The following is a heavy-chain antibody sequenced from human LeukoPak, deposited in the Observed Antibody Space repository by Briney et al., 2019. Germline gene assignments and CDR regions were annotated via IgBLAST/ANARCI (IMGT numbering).Heavy chain of an antibody. CDR2: FDPEDGQA. J-gene: IGHJ4*02. D-gene: IGHD3-22*01. Sequence: ASVKVSCKVSGSTFAELSMHWVRQAPGKGLEWMGGFDPEDGQATYAQKFRGRVTVTEDTSTDTAYMDLSSLRSEDTAVYYCATVSSYTYDNGGFYFDFWGQGTLVTVSS. CDR3: ATVSSYTYDNGGFYFDF. V-gene: IGHV1-24*01. CDR1: GSTFAELS.